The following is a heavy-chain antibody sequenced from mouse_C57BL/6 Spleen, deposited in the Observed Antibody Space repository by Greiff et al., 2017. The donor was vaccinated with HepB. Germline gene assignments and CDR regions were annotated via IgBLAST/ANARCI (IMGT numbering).Heavy chain of an antibody. Sequence: EVQLQQSVAELGRPGASVKLSCTASGFNIKNTYMHWVKQRPEQGLEWIGRIDPANGNTKYAPKFQGKATITADTSSNTAYLQLSSLSSEDTAIYYCAGDGYYVLAWFAYWGQGTLVTVSA. V-gene: IGHV14-3*01. CDR2: IDPANGNT. D-gene: IGHD2-3*01. J-gene: IGHJ3*01. CDR1: GFNIKNTY. CDR3: AGDGYYVLAWFAY.